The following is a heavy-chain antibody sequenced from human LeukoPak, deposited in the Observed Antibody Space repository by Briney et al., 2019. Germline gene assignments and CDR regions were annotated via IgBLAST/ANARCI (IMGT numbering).Heavy chain of an antibody. CDR1: GGSFSGYY. CDR2: INHSGST. J-gene: IGHJ4*02. CDR3: ARGFSYGDYEVLYFDY. V-gene: IGHV4-34*01. Sequence: PSETLSLTCAVHGGSFSGYYWSWIRQPPGKGLEWIGEINHSGSTNYNPSLKSRVTISVDTSKNQFSLKLSSVTAADTAVYYCARGFSYGDYEVLYFDYWGQGTLVTVSS. D-gene: IGHD4-17*01.